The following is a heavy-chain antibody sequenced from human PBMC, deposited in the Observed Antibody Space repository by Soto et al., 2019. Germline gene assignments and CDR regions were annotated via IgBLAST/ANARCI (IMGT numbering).Heavy chain of an antibody. CDR1: GYSFAVYW. V-gene: IGHV5-10-1*01. J-gene: IGHJ4*02. CDR3: ARQIYDSDTGPNFQYYFDS. CDR2: IDPSDSQT. D-gene: IGHD3-22*01. Sequence: PGESVKISGKGSGYSFAVYWITWVLQKPWKGLEWMGRIDPSDSQTYYSPSFRGHVTISATKSITTVFLQWSSLRASDTAMYYCARQIYDSDTGPNFQYYFDSWGQGTPVTVSS.